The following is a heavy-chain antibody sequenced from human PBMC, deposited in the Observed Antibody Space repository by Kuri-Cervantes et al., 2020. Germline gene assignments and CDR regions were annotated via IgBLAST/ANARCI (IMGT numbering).Heavy chain of an antibody. CDR3: ARGDYYDSRGYYMDV. V-gene: IGHV1-2*02. Sequence: ASVKVSCKASGYTFTSYDINWVRQATGQGLEWMGWINPNSGGTNYAQKFQGGVTMTRDTSISTAYMELSRLRSDDTAVYYCARGDYYDSRGYYMDVWGKGTTVTVSS. CDR2: INPNSGGT. J-gene: IGHJ6*03. D-gene: IGHD3-22*01. CDR1: GYTFTSYD.